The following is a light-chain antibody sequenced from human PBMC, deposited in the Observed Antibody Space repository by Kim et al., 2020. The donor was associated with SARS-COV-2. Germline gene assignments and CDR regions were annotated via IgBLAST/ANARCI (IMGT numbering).Light chain of an antibody. CDR2: KAS. J-gene: IGKJ4*01. Sequence: EIQMTQSPATLSASVGDAVTITCRASQPISNWLAWYQQKPGKAPKLLISKASTLESGVPSRFSGSGSGTDFTLTISSLQPDDFATYYCKQYTTHFLTFGGGTKVDIK. CDR3: KQYTTHFLT. V-gene: IGKV1-5*03. CDR1: QPISNW.